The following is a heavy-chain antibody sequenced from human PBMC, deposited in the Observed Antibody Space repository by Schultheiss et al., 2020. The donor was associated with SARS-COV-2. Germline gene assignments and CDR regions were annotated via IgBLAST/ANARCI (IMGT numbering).Heavy chain of an antibody. V-gene: IGHV1-8*03. J-gene: IGHJ5*02. CDR3: ARGEYCSGGSCYDNWFDP. CDR2: MNPNSDNT. D-gene: IGHD2-15*01. Sequence: ASVKVSCKASGGTFTSYDINWVRQATGQGLEWMGWMNPNSDNTGYAQKFQGRVTITRDTSISTAYMELSRLRSDDTAVYYCARGEYCSGGSCYDNWFDPWGQGTLVTVSS. CDR1: GGTFTSYD.